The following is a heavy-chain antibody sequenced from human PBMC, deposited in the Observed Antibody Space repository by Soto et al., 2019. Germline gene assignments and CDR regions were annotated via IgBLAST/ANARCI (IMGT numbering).Heavy chain of an antibody. CDR3: ARGKFYYDSSGLLGLDP. CDR2: IYYSGST. CDR1: GGSISSYY. D-gene: IGHD3-22*01. Sequence: SETLSLTCTVSGGSISSYYWSWIRQPPGKGLEWIGYIYYSGSTNYNPSPKSRVTISVDTSKNQFSLKLSSVTAADTAVYYCARGKFYYDSSGLLGLDPWGQGTLVTVSS. J-gene: IGHJ5*02. V-gene: IGHV4-59*01.